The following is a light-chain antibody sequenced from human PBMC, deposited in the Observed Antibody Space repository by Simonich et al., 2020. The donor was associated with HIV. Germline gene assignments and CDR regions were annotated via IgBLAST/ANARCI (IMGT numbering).Light chain of an antibody. CDR3: QQSYSTPMYT. V-gene: IGKV1-12*01. CDR2: DAS. J-gene: IGKJ2*01. CDR1: QGISYW. Sequence: DIQMTQSPSFVSASVGDRVTITCRASQGISYWLAWYQQKPGKAPKVLIYDASNLETGVPSRFSGSGSGTDFTFTISSLQPEDIATYYCQQSYSTPMYTFGQGTKLEI.